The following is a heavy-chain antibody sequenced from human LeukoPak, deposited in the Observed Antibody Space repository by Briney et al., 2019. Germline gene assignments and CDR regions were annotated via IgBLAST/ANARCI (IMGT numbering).Heavy chain of an antibody. CDR3: AKGRSTVVTNDAFDI. J-gene: IGHJ3*02. D-gene: IGHD4-23*01. Sequence: GGSLRLSCAASGFTFDDYAMHWVRHAPGKGLEWVSGISRNSGSIGYADSVKGRFTISRDNAKNSLYLQMNSLGAEDMALYYCAKGRSTVVTNDAFDIWGQGTMVTVSS. CDR2: ISRNSGSI. V-gene: IGHV3-9*03. CDR1: GFTFDDYA.